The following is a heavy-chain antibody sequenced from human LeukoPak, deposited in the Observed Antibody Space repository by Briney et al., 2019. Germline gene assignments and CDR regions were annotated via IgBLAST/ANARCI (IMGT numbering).Heavy chain of an antibody. Sequence: SETLSLTCAVYGGSFSGYYWSWIRQPPGKGLEWIGEIYHSGSTNYNPSLKSRVTISVDKSKNQFSLKLSSVTAADTAVYYCARSIYNWNDGLFDYWGQGTLVTVSS. D-gene: IGHD1-20*01. CDR2: IYHSGST. CDR1: GGSFSGYY. V-gene: IGHV4-34*01. CDR3: ARSIYNWNDGLFDY. J-gene: IGHJ4*02.